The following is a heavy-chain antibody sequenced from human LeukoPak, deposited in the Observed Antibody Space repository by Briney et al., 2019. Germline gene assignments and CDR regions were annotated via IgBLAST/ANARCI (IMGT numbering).Heavy chain of an antibody. CDR2: ISAYNGNT. Sequence: ASVKVSCKASGYTFTSYGISWVRQAPGQGLEWMGWISAYNGNTNYAQKLQGRVTMTTDTSTSTAYMELRSLRSDDTAVYYCAREIYVNYYGFRWFVPWCQGTLVTASS. V-gene: IGHV1-18*01. CDR3: AREIYVNYYGFRWFVP. D-gene: IGHD3-10*01. J-gene: IGHJ5*02. CDR1: GYTFTSYG.